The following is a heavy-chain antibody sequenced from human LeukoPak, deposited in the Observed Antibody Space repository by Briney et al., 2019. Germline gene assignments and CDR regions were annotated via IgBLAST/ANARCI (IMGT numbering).Heavy chain of an antibody. CDR1: GVSFSGYH. CDR3: ARVNINNWHSCDY. D-gene: IGHD1-1*01. J-gene: IGHJ4*02. CDR2: INHSGST. V-gene: IGHV4-34*01. Sequence: SETLSLTCAVYGVSFSGYHGSWIRQPPGKGLEWIGEINHSGSTNYNPSLKSRVTISVDTSKNQFSLNLSSVTAADTAVYYCARVNINNWHSCDYWGQGTLVTVSS.